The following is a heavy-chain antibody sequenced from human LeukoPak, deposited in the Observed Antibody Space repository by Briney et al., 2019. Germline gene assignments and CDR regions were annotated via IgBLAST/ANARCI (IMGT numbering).Heavy chain of an antibody. J-gene: IGHJ4*02. CDR1: GFTFSSYS. Sequence: GGSLRLSCAASGFTFSSYSMDWVRQAPGKGLEWVSSISSSSSYIYYADSVKGRFTISRDNAKNSLYLQMNSLRAEDTAVYYCARDLAGSDGSFDYWGQRTLVTVSS. CDR3: ARDLAGSDGSFDY. V-gene: IGHV3-21*01. CDR2: ISSSSSYI. D-gene: IGHD1-1*01.